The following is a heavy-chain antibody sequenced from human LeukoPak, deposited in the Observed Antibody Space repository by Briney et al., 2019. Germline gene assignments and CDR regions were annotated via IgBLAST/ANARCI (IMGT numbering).Heavy chain of an antibody. CDR2: IYYSGST. J-gene: IGHJ3*02. CDR3: AREGRYGSGSYYRHDAFDI. V-gene: IGHV4-59*01. CDR1: GDSISSYY. Sequence: SETLSLTCIVSGDSISSYYWSWIRQPPGKGLEWIGYIYYSGSTNYNPSLKSRVTISVDTSKNQFSLKLSSVTAADTAVYYCAREGRYGSGSYYRHDAFDIWGQGTMVTVSS. D-gene: IGHD3-10*01.